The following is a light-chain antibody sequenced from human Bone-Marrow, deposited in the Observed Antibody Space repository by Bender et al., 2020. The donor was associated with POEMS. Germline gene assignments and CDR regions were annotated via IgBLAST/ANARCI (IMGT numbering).Light chain of an antibody. Sequence: SYVVTQPPSVSVAPGQTASITCGGNNIGGKSVHWYRQKPGQAPEVVVYDDSDRPSGIPERFSGSNSGNTATLTISRVEAGDEADYYCQVWDNGSDQWVFGGGTKLTVL. CDR3: QVWDNGSDQWV. CDR1: NIGGKS. J-gene: IGLJ3*02. CDR2: DDS. V-gene: IGLV3-21*02.